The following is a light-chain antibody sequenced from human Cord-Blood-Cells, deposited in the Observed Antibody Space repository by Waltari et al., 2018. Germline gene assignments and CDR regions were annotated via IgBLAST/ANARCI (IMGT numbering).Light chain of an antibody. CDR2: EGS. CDR3: CSYAGSSTVV. Sequence: QSALTQPASVSGSPGQSITISSTGTSSDVGSYNLDSWYQQHPGKAPKLMIYEGSKRPSGVSNRFSGSKSGNTASLTISGLQAEDEADYYCCSYAGSSTVVFGGGTKLTVL. J-gene: IGLJ2*01. V-gene: IGLV2-23*01. CDR1: SSDVGSYNL.